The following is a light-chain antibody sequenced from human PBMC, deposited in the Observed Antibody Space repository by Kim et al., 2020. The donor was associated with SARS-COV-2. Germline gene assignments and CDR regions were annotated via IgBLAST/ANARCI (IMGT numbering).Light chain of an antibody. CDR1: KLGDKS. CDR3: QAWDSNTAV. CDR2: HST. Sequence: SYELTQPPSVSVSPGQTASITCSGYKLGDKSPYWYQQKPGQSPVLDIYHSTKRPSGISERFSGAISGNTATLIISGTQSMDEADYYCQAWDSNTAVFGTGTKVTVL. V-gene: IGLV3-1*01. J-gene: IGLJ1*01.